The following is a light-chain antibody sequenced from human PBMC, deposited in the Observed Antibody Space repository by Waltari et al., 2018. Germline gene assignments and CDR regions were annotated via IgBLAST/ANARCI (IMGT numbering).Light chain of an antibody. CDR3: QQRSSLLPVT. J-gene: IGKJ4*01. CDR1: QNVDNY. V-gene: IGKV3-11*01. Sequence: EIVLTQSPGTVSLSPEERATLSCRASQNVDNYVAWYQQRPGQTPKLLIYDASNRATGVPARFSGSGSGTDFTLTISGLEPEDFAVYYCQQRSSLLPVTFGGGTKVEIK. CDR2: DAS.